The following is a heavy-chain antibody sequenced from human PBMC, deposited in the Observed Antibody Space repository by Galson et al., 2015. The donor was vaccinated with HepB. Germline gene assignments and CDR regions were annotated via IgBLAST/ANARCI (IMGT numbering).Heavy chain of an antibody. CDR3: ARDSRLELHLNNYYSYGMDV. J-gene: IGHJ6*02. CDR1: GGTFSSYT. D-gene: IGHD1-7*01. CDR2: VSGYDGSA. V-gene: IGHV1-18*01. Sequence: SVKVSCKASGGTFSSYTFSWVRQAPGQGLEWMGWVSGYDGSANYAPKFQGRVTMTTEKSTGTAYLEMRSLRSDDTAVYYCARDSRLELHLNNYYSYGMDVWGQGTAVAAS.